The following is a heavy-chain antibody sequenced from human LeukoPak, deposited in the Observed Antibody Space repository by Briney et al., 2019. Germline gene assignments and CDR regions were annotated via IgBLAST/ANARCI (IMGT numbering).Heavy chain of an antibody. CDR2: IYPGGSET. V-gene: IGHV5-51*01. CDR1: GYDFSTYW. J-gene: IGHJ4*02. Sequence: GESLKISCKGLGYDFSTYWNAWVRQRPGKGLEWMGIIYPGGSETRYDPSFQGQVTISANRSTSTAYLQWSRLRASDTAMYYCARASRDGYNQNFDHWGQGTLVTVSS. D-gene: IGHD5-24*01. CDR3: ARASRDGYNQNFDH.